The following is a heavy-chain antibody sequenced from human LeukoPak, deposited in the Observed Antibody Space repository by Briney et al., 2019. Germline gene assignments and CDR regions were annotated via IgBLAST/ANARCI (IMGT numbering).Heavy chain of an antibody. Sequence: GASVKVSCKASGYTFTSYGISWVRQAPGQGLEWMGWISAYNGNTNYAQKLQGRVTMTTDTSTSTAYMELRSLRSDDTAVYYCARDLRFGKYSSSSNPGYWGQGTLVTVSS. CDR1: GYTFTSYG. V-gene: IGHV1-18*01. D-gene: IGHD6-6*01. J-gene: IGHJ4*02. CDR2: ISAYNGNT. CDR3: ARDLRFGKYSSSSNPGY.